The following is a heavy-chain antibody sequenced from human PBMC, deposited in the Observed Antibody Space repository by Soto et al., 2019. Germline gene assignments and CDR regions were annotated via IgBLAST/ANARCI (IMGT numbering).Heavy chain of an antibody. CDR1: GGTFSSYA. Sequence: SVKVSCKASGGTFSSYAIRWVRQAPGQGLEWMGGIIPIFGTANYAQRFQGRVTITADKSTSTAYMELSSLRSEDTAVYYCARDREGATAPSFDYWGQGTLVTVSS. CDR3: ARDREGATAPSFDY. V-gene: IGHV1-69*06. CDR2: IIPIFGTA. J-gene: IGHJ4*02. D-gene: IGHD1-26*01.